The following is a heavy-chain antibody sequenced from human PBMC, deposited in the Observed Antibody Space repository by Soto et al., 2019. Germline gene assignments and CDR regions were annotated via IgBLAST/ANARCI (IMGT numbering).Heavy chain of an antibody. J-gene: IGHJ3*02. Sequence: SETLSLTCAVYGGSFSGYYWSWIRQPPGKGLEWIGEINHSGSTNYNPSLKSRVTISVDTSKNQFSLKLSSVTAADTAVYYCARWRDTMVRGVMRSDAFDIWGQGTMVTVSS. V-gene: IGHV4-34*01. D-gene: IGHD3-10*01. CDR3: ARWRDTMVRGVMRSDAFDI. CDR2: INHSGST. CDR1: GGSFSGYY.